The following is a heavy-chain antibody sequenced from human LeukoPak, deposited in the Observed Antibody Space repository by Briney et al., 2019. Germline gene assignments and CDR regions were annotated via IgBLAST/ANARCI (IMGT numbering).Heavy chain of an antibody. CDR2: IRYDGSNK. Sequence: GGSLRLSCAASGFTFSSYGMHWVRQAPGKRLEWVAFIRYDGSNKYYADSVKGRFTISRDNSKNTLYLQMNSLRAEDTAVYYCAIVGGALRSTSCFQRFDPWGQGTLVTVSS. J-gene: IGHJ5*02. CDR1: GFTFSSYG. D-gene: IGHD2-2*01. CDR3: AIVGGALRSTSCFQRFDP. V-gene: IGHV3-30*02.